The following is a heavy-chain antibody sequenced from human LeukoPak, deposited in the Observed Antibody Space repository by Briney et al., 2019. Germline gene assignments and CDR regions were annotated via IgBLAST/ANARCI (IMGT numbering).Heavy chain of an antibody. Sequence: ASVKVSCKASSYTFTRYGISWVRQAPGQGLEWMGWISGYNGNTNYAQKFQGRVSMTADTSTSTAYMELRSLRSDDTAVYYCARDAYNHAFDIWGQGTMVTVSS. J-gene: IGHJ3*02. CDR1: SYTFTRYG. V-gene: IGHV1-18*01. D-gene: IGHD1-14*01. CDR3: ARDAYNHAFDI. CDR2: ISGYNGNT.